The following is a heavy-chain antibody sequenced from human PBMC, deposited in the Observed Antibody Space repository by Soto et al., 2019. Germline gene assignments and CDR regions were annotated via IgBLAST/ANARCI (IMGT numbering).Heavy chain of an antibody. V-gene: IGHV4-31*03. CDR3: ARVENMAAAGRVDY. Sequence: SETLSLTCTVSGGSISSGGYYWSWIRQHPGKGLEWIGYIYYSGSTYYNPSLKSRVTISVDTSKNQFSLKLSSVTAADTAVYYCARVENMAAAGRVDYWGQGTLVTVSS. CDR2: IYYSGST. J-gene: IGHJ4*02. D-gene: IGHD6-13*01. CDR1: GGSISSGGYY.